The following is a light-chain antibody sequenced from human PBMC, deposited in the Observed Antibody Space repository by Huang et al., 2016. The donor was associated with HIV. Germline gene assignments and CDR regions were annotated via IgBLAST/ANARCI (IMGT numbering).Light chain of an antibody. V-gene: IGKV4-1*01. CDR2: GAS. J-gene: IGKJ3*01. CDR1: QSVLYSSNNKNY. Sequence: DIVMTQSPDSLAVSLGERATINCKSSQSVLYSSNNKNYLAWYQQKTGQPPKLLIYGASTRESGVPDRFSGSGSGTDFTLTISSLQAEDVAVYYCQQYYSTPPVTFGPGTKVDIK. CDR3: QQYYSTPPVT.